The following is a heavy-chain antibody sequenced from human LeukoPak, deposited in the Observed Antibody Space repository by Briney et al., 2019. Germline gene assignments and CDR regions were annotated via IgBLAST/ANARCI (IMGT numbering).Heavy chain of an antibody. V-gene: IGHV4-39*01. CDR1: GGSISSSSYY. CDR2: IYYSGST. J-gene: IGHJ4*02. Sequence: PSETLSLTCTVSGGSISSSSYYWGWIRQPPGKGLEWIGSIYYSGSTYYNPSLKSRVTISVDTSKNQFSLKLSSVTAADTAVYYCARQDYSSSWYPTAYFDYWGQGTLVTVSS. D-gene: IGHD6-13*01. CDR3: ARQDYSSSWYPTAYFDY.